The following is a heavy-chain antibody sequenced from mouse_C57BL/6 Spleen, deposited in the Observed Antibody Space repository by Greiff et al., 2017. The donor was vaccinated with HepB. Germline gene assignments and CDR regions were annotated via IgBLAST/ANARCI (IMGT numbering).Heavy chain of an antibody. J-gene: IGHJ2*01. CDR2: IWAGGST. Sequence: VMLVESGPGLVAPSQSLSITCTVSGFSLTSYGVHWVRQPPGKGLEWLGVIWAGGSTNYNSALMSRLSISKDNSKSQVFLKMKSLQHDDTAMYYCAILEDIWGQGTTLTVSS. CDR1: GFSLTSYG. D-gene: IGHD1-3*01. CDR3: AILEDI. V-gene: IGHV2-9*02.